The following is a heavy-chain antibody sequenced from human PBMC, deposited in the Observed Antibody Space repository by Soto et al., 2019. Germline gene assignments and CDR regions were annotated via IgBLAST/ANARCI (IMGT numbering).Heavy chain of an antibody. Sequence: PGGSLRLSCAASGFTFSDYYMSWIRQAPGKGLEWVSYISTSVTTIYYADSVKGRFTISRDNAKNSLYLQMNSLRAEDTAVYYCAREFWDSSSYYYGMDVWGQGTTVTVSS. CDR3: AREFWDSSSYYYGMDV. CDR1: GFTFSDYY. J-gene: IGHJ6*02. CDR2: ISTSVTTI. V-gene: IGHV3-11*01. D-gene: IGHD3-3*01.